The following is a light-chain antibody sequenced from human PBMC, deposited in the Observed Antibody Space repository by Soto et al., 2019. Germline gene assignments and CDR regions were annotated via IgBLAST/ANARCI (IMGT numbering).Light chain of an antibody. CDR3: LQHNSYPRT. CDR2: GAS. Sequence: EIVMTQSPATLSVSPGERATLSWRASQSVSSNLAWYQQKPGQAPRLLIYGASTRATGIPARFSGSGSGTEFTLTISSLQPEDFATYYCLQHNSYPRTFGQGTRLEIK. J-gene: IGKJ5*01. CDR1: QSVSSN. V-gene: IGKV3-15*01.